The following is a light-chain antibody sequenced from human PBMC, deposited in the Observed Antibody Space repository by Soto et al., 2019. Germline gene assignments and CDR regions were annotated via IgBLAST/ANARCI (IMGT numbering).Light chain of an antibody. CDR1: QSIRNS. CDR2: AAS. V-gene: IGKV1-39*01. CDR3: KQSYSTPLT. Sequence: DIQMTQSPSSLSASVGDRVTITCRASQSIRNSLNWYQQKPGKAPKFLIFAASSLQSGVPSRFSGSGSGTDFTLTISSLQPEDFATYYCKQSYSTPLTFGPGTKVDIK. J-gene: IGKJ3*01.